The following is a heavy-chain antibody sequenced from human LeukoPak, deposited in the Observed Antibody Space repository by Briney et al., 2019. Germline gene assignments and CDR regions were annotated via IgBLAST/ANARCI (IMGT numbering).Heavy chain of an antibody. CDR2: ISYDGSNK. CDR3: ARDPSYCSSTSCYP. V-gene: IGHV3-30-3*01. D-gene: IGHD2-2*01. J-gene: IGHJ5*02. Sequence: GGSLRLSCAASGFTFSSYAMHWVRQAPGKGLEWVAVISYDGSNKYYADSVKGRSTISRDNSKNTLYLQMNSLRAEDTAVYYCARDPSYCSSTSCYPWGQGTLVTVSS. CDR1: GFTFSSYA.